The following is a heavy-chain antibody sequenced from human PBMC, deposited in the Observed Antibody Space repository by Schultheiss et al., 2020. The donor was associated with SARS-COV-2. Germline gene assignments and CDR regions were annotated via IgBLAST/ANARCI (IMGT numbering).Heavy chain of an antibody. Sequence: SETLSLTCTVSGGSISSSSYYWGWIRQPPGKGLEWIGSIYYSGSTYYNPSLKSRVTISVDTSKNQFSLKLSSVTAADTAVYYCARQWKGRLENYDFWSGYYGDELDYWGQGTLVTVSS. V-gene: IGHV4-39*01. CDR3: ARQWKGRLENYDFWSGYYGDELDY. CDR2: IYYSGST. CDR1: GGSISSSSYY. D-gene: IGHD3-3*01. J-gene: IGHJ4*02.